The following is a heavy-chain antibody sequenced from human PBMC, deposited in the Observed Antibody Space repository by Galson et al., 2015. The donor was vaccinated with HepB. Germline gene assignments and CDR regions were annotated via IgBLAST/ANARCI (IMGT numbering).Heavy chain of an antibody. CDR2: IQYDGSDK. D-gene: IGHD3-10*01. J-gene: IGHJ3*02. V-gene: IGHV3-30*02. CDR3: AKDFKGFGVLGSDFDI. Sequence: SLRLSCAASGFTFSRYAMHWVRQAPGKGLEWVAFIQYDGSDKVYADSVKGRFTISRDNSKNTLFLQMNRLRVEDTAIFHCAKDFKGFGVLGSDFDIWGQGTMVTVSS. CDR1: GFTFSRYA.